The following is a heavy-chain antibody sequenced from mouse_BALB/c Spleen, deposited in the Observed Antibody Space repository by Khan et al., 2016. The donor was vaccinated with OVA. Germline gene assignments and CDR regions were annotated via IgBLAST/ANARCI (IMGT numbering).Heavy chain of an antibody. CDR1: GYTFTDYT. Sequence: QVQLQQSGAELVRPGVSVKISCKGSGYTFTDYTMHWVKQSHAKSLEWIGVISTYYGDAKYNQKFKDKATMTVDTSSNTAYMELARLTTDDDAISFFSRSFIPSPALYAMDYWGQGASVTVSS. V-gene: IGHV1S137*01. CDR2: ISTYYGDA. J-gene: IGHJ4*01. CDR3: SRSFIPSPALYAMDY. D-gene: IGHD1-1*01.